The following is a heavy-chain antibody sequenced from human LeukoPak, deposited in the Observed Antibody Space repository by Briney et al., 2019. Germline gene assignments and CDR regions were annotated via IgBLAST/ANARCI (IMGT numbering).Heavy chain of an antibody. J-gene: IGHJ1*01. CDR2: IKEDGSEK. V-gene: IGHV3-7*01. D-gene: IGHD5-18*01. Sequence: GGSLRLSCAASGFTFSNYWMSWVRQAPGKGREWVANIKEDGSEKHYVDSVKGRFTISRDNAKNSLYLQMNSLRAEDTAVYYCARDSGRGYSQGYHQYWGQGTLVIVSS. CDR1: GFTFSNYW. CDR3: ARDSGRGYSQGYHQY.